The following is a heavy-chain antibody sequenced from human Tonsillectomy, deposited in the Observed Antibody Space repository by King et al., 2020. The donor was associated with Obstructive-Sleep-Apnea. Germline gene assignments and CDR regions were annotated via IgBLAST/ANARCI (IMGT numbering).Heavy chain of an antibody. CDR2: ISYDPSNK. Sequence: VQMVESGGGVVQPGRSLRLSCAASGFSFSSYAMHWVRQAPGKGLEWVAIISYDPSNKYYADSVKGRFTISRDNSKSTQYLQMNSLRAEDTAVHYCARAGATNWDDAFDVWGHGTMVTVSS. D-gene: IGHD1-1*01. CDR1: GFSFSSYA. CDR3: ARAGATNWDDAFDV. J-gene: IGHJ3*01. V-gene: IGHV3-30-3*01.